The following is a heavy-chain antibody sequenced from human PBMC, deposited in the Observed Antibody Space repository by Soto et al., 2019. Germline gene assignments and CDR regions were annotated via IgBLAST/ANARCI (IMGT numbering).Heavy chain of an antibody. Sequence: SETLSLTCTVSYGSISSSSYYWGCLRQPPGKGLEWIGSIYYSGSTYYNPSLKSRVTISVDTSKNQFSLKLSSVTAEDTAVYYCTADLPTPIPQVDHWGQGTLVTVSS. V-gene: IGHV4-39*07. CDR2: IYYSGST. J-gene: IGHJ4*02. D-gene: IGHD2-21*01. CDR1: YGSISSSSYY. CDR3: TADLPTPIPQVDH.